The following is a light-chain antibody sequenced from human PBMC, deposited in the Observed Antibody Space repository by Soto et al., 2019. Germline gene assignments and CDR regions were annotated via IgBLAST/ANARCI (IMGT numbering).Light chain of an antibody. V-gene: IGKV3-20*01. CDR3: EQYGSSPLT. J-gene: IGKJ4*01. CDR1: QSVSSSY. Sequence: EIVLTQSPGTLSLSPGERATLSCMASQSVSSSYLAWYQQKPDQAPRLLIDGASSRATGIPDRFSGSGSGTDFSRTISRLEPEDFAVYYCEQYGSSPLTFGGGTKVEIK. CDR2: GAS.